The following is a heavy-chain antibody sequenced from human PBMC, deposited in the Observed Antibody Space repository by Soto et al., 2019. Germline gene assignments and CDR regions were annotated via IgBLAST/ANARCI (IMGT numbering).Heavy chain of an antibody. CDR1: GFTFVDYA. J-gene: IGHJ4*02. V-gene: IGHV3-9*01. Sequence: EVQLVESGGGLVQPGRSLRLSCAASGFTFVDYAMHWVRQAPGKGLEGGSGIRWNSGSIGYADSGKGRFTISRDNAKNSLYLQMNSLRAEHTALYYCAKDEGYCTNGVCYTLDYCGQGTLVTVSS. D-gene: IGHD2-8*01. CDR2: IRWNSGSI. CDR3: AKDEGYCTNGVCYTLDY.